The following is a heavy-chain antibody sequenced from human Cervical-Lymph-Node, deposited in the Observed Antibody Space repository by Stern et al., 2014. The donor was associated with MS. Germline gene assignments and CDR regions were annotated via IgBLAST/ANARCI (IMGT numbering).Heavy chain of an antibody. J-gene: IGHJ5*02. CDR2: IFSNDEK. CDR1: GFSLSNARMG. Sequence: QVTLKESGPVLVKPTETLTLTCTVSGFSLSNARMGVSWIRQPPGKALEWLAHIFSNDEKSYSTSLKSRLTISKDTSKSQVVLTMTNMDPVDTATYYCARIRKVYSSGWYHDPTNWFDPWGQGTLVTVSS. V-gene: IGHV2-26*01. D-gene: IGHD6-19*01. CDR3: ARIRKVYSSGWYHDPTNWFDP.